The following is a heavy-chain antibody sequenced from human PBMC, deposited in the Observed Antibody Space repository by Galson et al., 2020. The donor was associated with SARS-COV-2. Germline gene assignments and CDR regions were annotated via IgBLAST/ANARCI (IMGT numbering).Heavy chain of an antibody. Sequence: GESLKISCADSGFPFSTYSMNWVRRAPGKGLEWVSSISTSSSYIYYADPVKGRFTISRDNVKKSLYLQMDSLRAEDTAVYYCAIDEGIRGYIYGRLYYGMDVWGQGTTVTVSS. CDR3: AIDEGIRGYIYGRLYYGMDV. CDR2: ISTSSSYI. V-gene: IGHV3-21*01. D-gene: IGHD5-18*01. CDR1: GFPFSTYS. J-gene: IGHJ6*02.